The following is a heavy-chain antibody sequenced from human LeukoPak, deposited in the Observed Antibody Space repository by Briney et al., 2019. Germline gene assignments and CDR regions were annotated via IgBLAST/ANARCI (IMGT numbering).Heavy chain of an antibody. D-gene: IGHD2-2*01. Sequence: GGSLRLSCAASGFTFSSYSMNWVRQAPGKGLEWVSYISSSSTIYYANSVKGRFTISRDNAKNSLYLQMNSLRAEDTAVYYCAREAVPAARYYYMDVWGKGTTVTVSS. CDR2: ISSSSTI. CDR3: AREAVPAARYYYMDV. V-gene: IGHV3-48*01. CDR1: GFTFSSYS. J-gene: IGHJ6*03.